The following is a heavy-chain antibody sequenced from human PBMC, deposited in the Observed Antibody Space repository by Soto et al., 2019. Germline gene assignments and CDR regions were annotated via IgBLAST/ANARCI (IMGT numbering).Heavy chain of an antibody. Sequence: SETLSLTCTVSGGSLSSGDYYWTWIRQPPGKGLEWIGYISDSGSSYHNPSLKSRVTISLDTSKNQFSLNLNSVTAADTAVYYCARRRDYFDNWGQGILVTVSS. CDR3: ARRRDYFDN. CDR2: ISDSGSS. J-gene: IGHJ4*02. V-gene: IGHV4-30-4*01. CDR1: GGSLSSGDYY.